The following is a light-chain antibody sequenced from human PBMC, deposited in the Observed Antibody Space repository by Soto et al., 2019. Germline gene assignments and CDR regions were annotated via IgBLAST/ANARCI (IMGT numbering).Light chain of an antibody. CDR1: QSVSTY. V-gene: IGKV3-11*01. CDR3: QQRANWPLT. Sequence: EIVLTQSPATLSLSPGERATLSCRASQSVSTYFAWYQQKPGQAPRLLIYDASNRATGIPARFSGSGSGTDFTLTISSLVPEDFAIYYCQQRANWPLTFGQGTRLEIK. J-gene: IGKJ5*01. CDR2: DAS.